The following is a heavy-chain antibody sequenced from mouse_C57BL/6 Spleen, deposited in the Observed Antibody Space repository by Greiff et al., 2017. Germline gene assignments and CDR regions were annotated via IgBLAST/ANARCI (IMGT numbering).Heavy chain of an antibody. V-gene: IGHV1-55*01. CDR2: IYPGSGST. CDR3: ARWEGRDPYYFDY. D-gene: IGHD3-3*01. J-gene: IGHJ2*01. Sequence: QVQLQQSGAELVKPGASVKMSCKASGYTFTSYWITWVKQRPGQGLEWIGDIYPGSGSTNYNEKFKSKATLTVDTSSSTAYMQLSSLTSEDSAVYYCARWEGRDPYYFDYWGQGTTLTVSS. CDR1: GYTFTSYW.